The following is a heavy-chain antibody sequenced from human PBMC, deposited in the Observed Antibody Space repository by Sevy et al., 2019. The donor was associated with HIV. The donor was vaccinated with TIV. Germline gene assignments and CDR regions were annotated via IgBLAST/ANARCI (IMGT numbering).Heavy chain of an antibody. J-gene: IGHJ4*02. V-gene: IGHV3-66*01. Sequence: GGSLRLSCAASGFTFSNAWMNWVRQAPGKGLEWVSVIYSDGKTFYADSVQDRFTISRDNSKNTLYLQMNSLRAEDTAVYYCAGWSSAWTLFDYWGQGTLVTVSS. CDR3: AGWSSAWTLFDY. CDR1: GFTFSNAW. D-gene: IGHD6-19*01. CDR2: IYSDGKT.